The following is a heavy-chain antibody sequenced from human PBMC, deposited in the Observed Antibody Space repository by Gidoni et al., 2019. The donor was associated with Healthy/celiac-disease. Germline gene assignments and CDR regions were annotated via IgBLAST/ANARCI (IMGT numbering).Heavy chain of an antibody. Sequence: QVQLVQSGPEVKKPGASVKVSCKTSGSTFKSYGITWVRQAPGQGLEWMGWISAFNGNTNYAQKFQGRVTMTTDTSTTTAYMELRSLRSDDTAVYYCARASGGSGWDDYFDYWGRGSLVTVSS. CDR1: GSTFKSYG. J-gene: IGHJ4*02. V-gene: IGHV1-18*01. CDR3: ARASGGSGWDDYFDY. D-gene: IGHD6-19*01. CDR2: ISAFNGNT.